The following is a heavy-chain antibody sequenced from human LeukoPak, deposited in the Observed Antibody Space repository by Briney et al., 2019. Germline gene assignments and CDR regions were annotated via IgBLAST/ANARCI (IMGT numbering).Heavy chain of an antibody. V-gene: IGHV3-23*01. J-gene: IGHJ4*02. Sequence: GGSLRLSCAASGFTFSSYAMSWVRQAPGKGLEWVSAISSGGSTYYADSVKGWFTISRDNSKNTLYLQMNSLRAGDTAVYYCAKRYCSSTSCSLFDYWGQGTLVTVSS. D-gene: IGHD2-2*01. CDR1: GFTFSSYA. CDR2: ISSGGST. CDR3: AKRYCSSTSCSLFDY.